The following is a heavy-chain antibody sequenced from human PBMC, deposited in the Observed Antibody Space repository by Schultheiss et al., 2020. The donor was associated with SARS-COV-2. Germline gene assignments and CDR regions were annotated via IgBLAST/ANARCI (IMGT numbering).Heavy chain of an antibody. CDR2: INPNSGGT. CDR1: GYTFTGYY. V-gene: IGHV1-2*06. Sequence: ASVKVSCKASGYTFTGYYMHWVRQAPGQGLEWMGRINPNSGGTNYAQKFQERVTITRDMSTSTAYMELSSLRAEDTAVYYCAKDRAMDVWGQGTTVTVSS. CDR3: AKDRAMDV. J-gene: IGHJ6*02.